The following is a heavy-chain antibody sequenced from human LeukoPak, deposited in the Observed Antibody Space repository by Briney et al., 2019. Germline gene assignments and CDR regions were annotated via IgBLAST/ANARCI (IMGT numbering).Heavy chain of an antibody. Sequence: GRSLRLSCAASGFTFSNYAIHWVRQAPGKGLEWVAVISYDGTNKYYADSVRGRFTISRDNSNNTLYVQMNSLRAEDTAVYYCAKDRSFPILHLDYWGQGTLVTVSS. D-gene: IGHD2-21*02. V-gene: IGHV3-30*04. CDR1: GFTFSNYA. CDR2: ISYDGTNK. CDR3: AKDRSFPILHLDY. J-gene: IGHJ4*02.